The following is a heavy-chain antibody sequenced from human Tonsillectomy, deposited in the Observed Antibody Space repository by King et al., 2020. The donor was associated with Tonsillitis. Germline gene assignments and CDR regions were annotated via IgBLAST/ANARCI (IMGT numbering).Heavy chain of an antibody. CDR2: IDWDDEK. J-gene: IGHJ5*02. CDR1: GFSLSTDEMR. Sequence: TLKESGPALVKPPQTLTLTCTFSGFSLSTDEMRVNWVRQPPGKALEWLARIDWDDEKFYSTSLKTRLTISRDTSKNQVVLRMTNMDPGDTATYYCTRSQAGSNWFDPWGRGTLVTVSS. V-gene: IGHV2-70*04. CDR3: TRSQAGSNWFDP.